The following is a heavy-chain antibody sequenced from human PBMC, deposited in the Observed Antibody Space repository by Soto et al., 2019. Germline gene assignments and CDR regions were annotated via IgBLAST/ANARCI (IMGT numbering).Heavy chain of an antibody. J-gene: IGHJ4*02. D-gene: IGHD6-13*01. CDR1: GGSVGSGDYY. CDR3: ARASLLQKLGK. CDR2: IHYSGTT. V-gene: IGHV4-30-4*01. Sequence: QVQLQESGPGLVKPSQTVSLTCTVSGGSVGSGDYYWSWIRQPPGSGPEWIGHIHYSGTTYYTPPFEGRVTISLDTPNNQFSLELRSVTAVDTAVYYCARASLLQKLGKWGPGIQVTVSS.